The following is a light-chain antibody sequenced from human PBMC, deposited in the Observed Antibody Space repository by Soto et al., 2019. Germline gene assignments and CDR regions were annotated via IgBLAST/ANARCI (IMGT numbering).Light chain of an antibody. J-gene: IGKJ5*01. Sequence: DVVMTQTPLSLSVAPGQAASIACTASHSLLHITGETFLFWYLQKPGQSPQLLIYEVCTRVSGVPDRFSGSGSGTDFTLEISRVETDDVGIYYCMQSTQLPPTFGQGTRLEIK. CDR3: MQSTQLPPT. CDR1: HSLLHITGETF. CDR2: EVC. V-gene: IGKV2D-29*02.